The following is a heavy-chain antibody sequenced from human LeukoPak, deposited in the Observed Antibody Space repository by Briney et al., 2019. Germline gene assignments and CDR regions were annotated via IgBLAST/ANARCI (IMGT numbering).Heavy chain of an antibody. CDR2: SSGSGGST. V-gene: IGHV3-23*01. Sequence: GGSLRLSCAASGFTFSCYAMSWVRQAPGRGVEWVSASSGSGGSTYYADSVKGRFTISRDNSKYTLYLQMNSLRAEDTAVYYCAKGSRDGYNNFDYWGQGTLVTVSS. CDR3: AKGSRDGYNNFDY. CDR1: GFTFSCYA. J-gene: IGHJ4*02. D-gene: IGHD5-24*01.